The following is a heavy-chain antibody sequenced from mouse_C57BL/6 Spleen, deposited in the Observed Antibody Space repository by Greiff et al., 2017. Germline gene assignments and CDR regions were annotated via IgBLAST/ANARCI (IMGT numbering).Heavy chain of an antibody. Sequence: QVQLQQPGAELVKPGASVKLSCKASGYTFTSYWMHWVKQRPGQGLEWIGMIHPNSGSTNYNEKFKSKATLTVDKSSSATYMQLSRLTSEDSAVYYGASFGGYGSSYNAMDYWGQGTSVTVSS. CDR3: ASFGGYGSSYNAMDY. V-gene: IGHV1-64*01. J-gene: IGHJ4*01. D-gene: IGHD1-1*01. CDR1: GYTFTSYW. CDR2: IHPNSGST.